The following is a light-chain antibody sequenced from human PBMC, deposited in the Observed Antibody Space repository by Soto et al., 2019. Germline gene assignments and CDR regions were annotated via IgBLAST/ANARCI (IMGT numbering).Light chain of an antibody. CDR1: QSIGRN. CDR3: QQYYNLPRT. J-gene: IGKJ1*01. V-gene: IGKV3-15*01. Sequence: EIVLTQSPATLSLSPGERATLSCRASQSIGRNLAWYQQKPGQAPRLLIYFTSTTATGIPARFSGSGSETEFTLIISSLQSEDFAVYYCQQYYNLPRTFGQGTKVEIK. CDR2: FTS.